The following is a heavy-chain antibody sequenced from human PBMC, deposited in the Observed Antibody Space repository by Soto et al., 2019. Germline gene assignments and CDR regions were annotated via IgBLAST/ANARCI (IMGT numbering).Heavy chain of an antibody. CDR1: GYTFTSYY. Sequence: WASVKVSCKASGYTFTSYYMHWVRQAPGQGLEWMGIINPSGGSTSYAQKFQGRVTMTRDTSTSTVYTELSSLRSDDTAVYYCARDGGRGYCSGGSCLNWFDPWGQGTLVTVSS. CDR2: INPSGGST. D-gene: IGHD2-15*01. J-gene: IGHJ5*02. CDR3: ARDGGRGYCSGGSCLNWFDP. V-gene: IGHV1-46*01.